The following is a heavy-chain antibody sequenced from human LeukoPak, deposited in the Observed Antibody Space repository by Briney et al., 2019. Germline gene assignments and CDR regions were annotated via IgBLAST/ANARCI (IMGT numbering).Heavy chain of an antibody. CDR3: ARLLTIGAFDL. J-gene: IGHJ3*01. CDR1: DGSISSYY. V-gene: IGHV4-59*01. CDR2: IYYSGST. D-gene: IGHD4/OR15-4a*01. Sequence: PSETLSLTCSVSDGSISSYYWSWIRQPPGKGLEWIGYIYYSGSTNYNPSLKSRVTISVDTSKNQFSLNLSSVTAADTAVYYCARLLTIGAFDLWGQGTMVTVSS.